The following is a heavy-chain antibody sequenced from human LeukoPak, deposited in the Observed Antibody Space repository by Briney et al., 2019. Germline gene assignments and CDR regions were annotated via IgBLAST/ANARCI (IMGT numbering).Heavy chain of an antibody. Sequence: ASVKVSCKASGYTFTGYYMHWVRQAPGQGLEWMGWINPNSGGTNYAQKFQGRVTMTRDTSISAAYMELSRLRSDDTAVYYCARSKGQQLVQYYFDYWGQGTLATVSS. D-gene: IGHD6-13*01. CDR2: INPNSGGT. CDR3: ARSKGQQLVQYYFDY. J-gene: IGHJ4*02. CDR1: GYTFTGYY. V-gene: IGHV1-2*02.